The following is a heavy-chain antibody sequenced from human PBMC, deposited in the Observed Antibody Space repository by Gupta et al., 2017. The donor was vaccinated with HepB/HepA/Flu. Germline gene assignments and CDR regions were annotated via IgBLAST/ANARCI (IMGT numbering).Heavy chain of an antibody. J-gene: IGHJ4*02. CDR1: GFTVSSYW. V-gene: IGHV3-74*01. CDR3: SRDTFGPYDY. CDR2: MNKHGSVI. Sequence: VQLAESGGGFVQSGGSLRLSCAASGFTVSSYWMHWVRQAPGKGLVRVSRMNKHGSVINYAESVKGRFNISRDKTKNALYLQMNSLRSEDTAIYFCSRDTFGPYDYWGQGTLVTVSS. D-gene: IGHD2/OR15-2a*01.